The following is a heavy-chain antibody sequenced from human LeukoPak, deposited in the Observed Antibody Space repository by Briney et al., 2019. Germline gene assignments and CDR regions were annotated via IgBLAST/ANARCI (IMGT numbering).Heavy chain of an antibody. CDR1: GGTFSPFA. D-gene: IGHD4-17*01. J-gene: IGHJ2*01. CDR2: TSPMFATA. V-gene: IGHV1-69*05. CDR3: ARGARYGDYDTYWYFHL. Sequence: GASVKVSRKASGGTFSPFAISWVRQAPGQGLEWMGGTSPMFATANYAQKFQASVSFTTDESTSTAYMELSSLRSEDTAVYYCARGARYGDYDTYWYFHLWGRGTLVTVSS.